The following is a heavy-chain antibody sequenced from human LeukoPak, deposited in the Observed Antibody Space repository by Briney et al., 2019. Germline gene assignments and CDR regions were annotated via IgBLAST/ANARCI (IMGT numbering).Heavy chain of an antibody. V-gene: IGHV3-23*01. J-gene: IGHJ6*03. CDR3: ARAYSSWYYYYYMDV. CDR1: GFTLSSYA. CDR2: ISGSGGST. D-gene: IGHD6-6*01. Sequence: GGSLRLSCAASGFTLSSYAMSWVRQAPGKGLEWVSAISGSGGSTYYVDSVKGRFTISRDNSKNTLYLQMNSLRPEDTAVYYCARAYSSWYYYYYMDVWGKGTTVTVSS.